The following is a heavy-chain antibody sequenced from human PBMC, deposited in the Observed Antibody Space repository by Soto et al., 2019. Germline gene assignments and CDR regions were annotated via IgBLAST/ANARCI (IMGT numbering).Heavy chain of an antibody. Sequence: PSETLSLTCTVSGDSITSSSHYWGWIRQPPGKGLECIANIYYDGNTYYNPSLKSRVAISLDTSKNQFSLRLNSVTAADTAVYYCARIAAAGTNFDYWGQGTLVTVSS. CDR2: IYYDGNT. V-gene: IGHV4-39*01. J-gene: IGHJ4*02. CDR1: GDSITSSSHY. D-gene: IGHD6-13*01. CDR3: ARIAAAGTNFDY.